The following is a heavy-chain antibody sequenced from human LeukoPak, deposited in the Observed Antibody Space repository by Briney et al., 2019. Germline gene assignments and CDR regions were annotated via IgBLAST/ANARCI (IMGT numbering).Heavy chain of an antibody. CDR2: ISGSGGST. CDR1: GFTFSSYA. Sequence: GGSLRLSCAASGFTFSSYAMGWVRQAPGNGLEWVSAISGSGGSTYYADSVKGRFTISRDNSKNTLYLQMNSLRAEDTAVYYGAKDRGKGKGRAAAVLDYWGQGTLVTVSS. D-gene: IGHD6-13*01. V-gene: IGHV3-23*01. J-gene: IGHJ4*02. CDR3: AKDRGKGKGRAAAVLDY.